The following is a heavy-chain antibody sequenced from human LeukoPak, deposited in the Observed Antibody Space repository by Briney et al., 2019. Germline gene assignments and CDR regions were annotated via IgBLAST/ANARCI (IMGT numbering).Heavy chain of an antibody. Sequence: PSETLSLTCAVYGGSFSGYYWSWIRQPPGKGLEWIGEINHSGSTNYNPSLKSRVTISVDTSKNQFSLKLSSVTAADTAVYYCARGLTWTWAMTTVTTRWFDPWGQGTLVTVSS. V-gene: IGHV4-34*01. CDR2: INHSGST. CDR3: ARGLTWTWAMTTVTTRWFDP. D-gene: IGHD4-11*01. CDR1: GGSFSGYY. J-gene: IGHJ5*02.